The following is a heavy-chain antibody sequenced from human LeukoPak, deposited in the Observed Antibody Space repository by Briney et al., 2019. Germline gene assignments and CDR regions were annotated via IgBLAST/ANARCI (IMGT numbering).Heavy chain of an antibody. D-gene: IGHD3-9*01. CDR2: ISYDGSNK. CDR1: GFTFSSYG. V-gene: IGHV3-30*18. J-gene: IGHJ6*02. Sequence: GGSLRLSCAASGFTFSSYGMHWVRQAPGKGLEWVAVISYDGSNKYYADSVKGRFTISRDNSKNTLYLQMNSLRAEDTAVYYCAKDLIRYFDWLLFSGMDVWGQGTTVTVSS. CDR3: AKDLIRYFDWLLFSGMDV.